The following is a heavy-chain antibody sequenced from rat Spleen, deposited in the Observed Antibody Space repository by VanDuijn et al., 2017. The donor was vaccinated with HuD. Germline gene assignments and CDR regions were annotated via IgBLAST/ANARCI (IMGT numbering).Heavy chain of an antibody. CDR1: GFAFSDYY. J-gene: IGHJ1*01. V-gene: IGHV5-20*01. D-gene: IGHD1-6*01. CDR2: ISPSGGST. CDR3: TKDLYRYTTDWDWYFDF. Sequence: EVQLVESGGGLVQPGGSLKLSCAASGFAFSDYYMAWVRQDPTKGLEWVASISPSGGSTYYRDSVKGRFTISRDNAKSSLYLQMDSLRSEDTATYYCTKDLYRYTTDWDWYFDFWGPGTMVTVSS.